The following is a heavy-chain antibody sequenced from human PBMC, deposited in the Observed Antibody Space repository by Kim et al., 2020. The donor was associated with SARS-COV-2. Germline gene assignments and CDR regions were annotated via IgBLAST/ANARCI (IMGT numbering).Heavy chain of an antibody. Sequence: ASVKVSCKASGYTFTSYYMHWVRQAPGQGLEWMGIINPNGGSTTYAQKFQGRITVTRDTSTSSVYMELSSLRSEDTAIYYCARDLGPAGGYYAIWGLGTLVTVSS. V-gene: IGHV1-46*01. CDR1: GYTFTSYY. CDR3: ARDLGPAGGYYAI. CDR2: INPNGGST. D-gene: IGHD3-22*01. J-gene: IGHJ4*02.